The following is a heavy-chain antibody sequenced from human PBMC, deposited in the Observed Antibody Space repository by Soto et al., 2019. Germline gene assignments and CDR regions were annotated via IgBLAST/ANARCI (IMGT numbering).Heavy chain of an antibody. CDR1: GFTVSSNY. V-gene: IGHV3-66*01. CDR3: GRGSQADYQLLRVDY. J-gene: IGHJ4*02. CDR2: IYSGGNT. D-gene: IGHD2-2*01. Sequence: EVQLVESGGGLVQPGGSLRLSCAASGFTVSSNYMSWVRQAPGKGLEWVSVIYSGGNTYYADSVKDRFSISRDNSKNTLYLQMNSLRAEVTAVYYCGRGSQADYQLLRVDYWGQGTLVTVSS.